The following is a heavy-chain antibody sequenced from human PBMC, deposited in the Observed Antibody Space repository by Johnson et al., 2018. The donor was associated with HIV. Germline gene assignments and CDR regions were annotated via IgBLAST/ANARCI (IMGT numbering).Heavy chain of an antibody. J-gene: IGHJ3*02. D-gene: IGHD6-13*01. V-gene: IGHV3-23*03. Sequence: VQLVESGGGVVRPGGSLRLSCAASGFTFDDYGMSWVRQAPGKGLEWVSVIYSGGSTYYADSVKGRFTISRDNSKNTLYLEMNSLRAEDTAVYYCAKDKYSSSPDAFEIWGQGTLVTVSS. CDR3: AKDKYSSSPDAFEI. CDR2: IYSGGST. CDR1: GFTFDDYG.